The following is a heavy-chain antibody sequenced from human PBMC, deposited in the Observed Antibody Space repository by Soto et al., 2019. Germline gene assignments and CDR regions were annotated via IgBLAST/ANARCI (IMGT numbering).Heavy chain of an antibody. D-gene: IGHD3-22*01. CDR1: GFTCGDYA. J-gene: IGHJ4*02. CDR2: IRSKTYGGTT. CDR3: AREANYSDSSGYYLLTYFDS. V-gene: IGHV3-49*03. Sequence: PGGSLRLSCTASGFTCGDYAMSWFRQAPGKGLEWVGFIRSKTYGGTTEYAASVKGRFTISRDDSKSIAYLQMNSLKTEDTAVYYCAREANYSDSSGYYLLTYFDSWGQGTLVTSPQ.